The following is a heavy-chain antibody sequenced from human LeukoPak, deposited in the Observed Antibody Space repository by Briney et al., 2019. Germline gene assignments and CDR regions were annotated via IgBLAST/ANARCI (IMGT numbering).Heavy chain of an antibody. V-gene: IGHV3-7*01. J-gene: IGHJ4*02. Sequence: GGSLRLSCAVSGFTFSGHWMFWVRQAPGKGLEWVANIKQDGSEKNYVDSVKGRFTISRDNAQNSLYLQMNSLRAEDTAVYYCASTQTFDYWGQGTLVTVSS. CDR1: GFTFSGHW. CDR3: ASTQTFDY. CDR2: IKQDGSEK.